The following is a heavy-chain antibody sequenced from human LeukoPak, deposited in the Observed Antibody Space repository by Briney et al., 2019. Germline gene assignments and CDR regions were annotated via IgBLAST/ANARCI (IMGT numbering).Heavy chain of an antibody. D-gene: IGHD3-22*01. CDR3: ARGPGDSSGYYLGY. Sequence: GGSLRLSCAASGFTVSSNYMSWVRQAPGKGLEWVSVIYSGGSTYYADSVKGRFTISRDNSKNTLCLQMNSLRAEDTAVYYCARGPGDSSGYYLGYWGQGTLVTVSS. CDR2: IYSGGST. J-gene: IGHJ4*02. V-gene: IGHV3-53*01. CDR1: GFTVSSNY.